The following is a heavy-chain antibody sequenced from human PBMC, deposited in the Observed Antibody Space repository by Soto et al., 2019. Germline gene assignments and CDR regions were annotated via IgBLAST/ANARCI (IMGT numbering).Heavy chain of an antibody. D-gene: IGHD3-16*01. CDR3: AKVDAGMITGLGIATDV. CDR1: GFTFRTYA. J-gene: IGHJ6*02. CDR2: ISGSGGST. V-gene: IGHV3-23*01. Sequence: GSLRLSCAASGFTFRTYAMSWVRLAPGKGLEWVSGISGSGGSTFFADSVKGRFTISGDNSKNTVYLQMNSLRADDTAVYYCAKVDAGMITGLGIATDVWGQGTTVTVSS.